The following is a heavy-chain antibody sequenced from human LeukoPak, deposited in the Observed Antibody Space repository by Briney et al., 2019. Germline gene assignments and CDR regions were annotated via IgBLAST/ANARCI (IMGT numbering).Heavy chain of an antibody. Sequence: SETLSLTCTVSGGSISIYYWSWIRQPAGKGLEWIGRIYTSGSTNYNPSLKSRVTISVDKSKNQFSLKLSSVTAADTAVYYCARRSSSWYGLDYWGQGTLVTVSS. J-gene: IGHJ4*02. CDR2: IYTSGST. CDR3: ARRSSSWYGLDY. CDR1: GGSISIYY. D-gene: IGHD6-13*01. V-gene: IGHV4-4*07.